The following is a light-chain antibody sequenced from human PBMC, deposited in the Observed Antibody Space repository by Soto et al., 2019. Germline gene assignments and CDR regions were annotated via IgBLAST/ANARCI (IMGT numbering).Light chain of an antibody. CDR1: ESVSNNY. CDR2: GAS. J-gene: IGKJ1*01. Sequence: EIVLTHSPDTLSLSPGERATLSCRASESVSNNYLAWYQQKPGQAPRLVIYGASSRATGIPDRFSGSGSGTDFTLTISRLEPEDFAVYYCQQYSKSTLTFGQGTKVEIK. V-gene: IGKV3-20*01. CDR3: QQYSKSTLT.